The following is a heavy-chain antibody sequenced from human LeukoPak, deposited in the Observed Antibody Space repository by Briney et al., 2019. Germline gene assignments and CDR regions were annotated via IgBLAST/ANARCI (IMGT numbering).Heavy chain of an antibody. CDR1: GYTFTSYD. Sequence: ASVKVSCKASGYTFTSYDINWVRQATGQGLEWMGWMNPNSGNTGYAQKFQGRVTMTRNTSISTAYMELSSLRSEDTAVYYCARAKQGVDGVVQSFYYYYYMDVWGKGTTVTVSS. D-gene: IGHD3-3*01. J-gene: IGHJ6*03. CDR2: MNPNSGNT. CDR3: ARAKQGVDGVVQSFYYYYYMDV. V-gene: IGHV1-8*01.